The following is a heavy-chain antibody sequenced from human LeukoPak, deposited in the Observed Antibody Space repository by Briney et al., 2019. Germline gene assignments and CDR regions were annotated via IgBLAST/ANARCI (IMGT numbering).Heavy chain of an antibody. D-gene: IGHD6-19*01. J-gene: IGHJ4*02. CDR3: ARGRSSGWYARHDTNPTDY. V-gene: IGHV3-11*06. Sequence: GGSLRLSCAASGFTFSDYYMTWIRQAPGKGLEWISYISSSSTYTTYADSMKGRLTISRDNAKNSLYLQMNSLRAEDTAVYYCARGRSSGWYARHDTNPTDYWGQGTLVTVSS. CDR2: ISSSSTYT. CDR1: GFTFSDYY.